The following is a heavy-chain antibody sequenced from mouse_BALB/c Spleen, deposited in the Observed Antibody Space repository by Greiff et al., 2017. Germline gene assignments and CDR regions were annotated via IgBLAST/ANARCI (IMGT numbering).Heavy chain of an antibody. CDR2: IWGDGST. D-gene: IGHD1-1*01. Sequence: QVQLKESGPGLVAPSQSLSITCTVSGFSLTGYGVNWVRQPPGKGLEWLGMIWGDGSTDYNSALKSRLSISKDNSKSQVFLKMNSLQTDDTARYYCARYGSSYDYFDYWGQGTTLTVSS. J-gene: IGHJ2*01. V-gene: IGHV2-6-7*01. CDR1: GFSLTGYG. CDR3: ARYGSSYDYFDY.